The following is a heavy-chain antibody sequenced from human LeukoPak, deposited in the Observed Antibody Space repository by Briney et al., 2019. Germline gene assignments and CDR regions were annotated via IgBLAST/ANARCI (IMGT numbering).Heavy chain of an antibody. V-gene: IGHV3-21*01. D-gene: IGHD6-13*01. CDR1: GFTFSSYS. CDR2: ISSSSSYM. Sequence: GGSLRLSCAASGFTFSSYSMNWVRQAPGKGLEWVSSISSSSSYMYYADSVKGRFTISRDNAKNSLYLQMNSLRADDTAVYYCARAIHSSSLYGGFDSWGQGTLVTVSS. J-gene: IGHJ5*01. CDR3: ARAIHSSSLYGGFDS.